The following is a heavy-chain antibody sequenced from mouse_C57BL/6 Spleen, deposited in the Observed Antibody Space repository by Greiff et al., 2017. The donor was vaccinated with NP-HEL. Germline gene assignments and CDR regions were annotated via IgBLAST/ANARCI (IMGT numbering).Heavy chain of an antibody. CDR1: GFTFSDYG. Sequence: EVQGVESGGGLVKPGGSLKLSCAASGFTFSDYGMHWVRQAPEKGLEWVAYISSGSSTIYYADTVKGRFTISRDNAKNTLFLQMTSLRSEDTAMCYCERIPTVVAYYAMDYWGQGTSVTVSS. J-gene: IGHJ4*01. CDR3: ERIPTVVAYYAMDY. V-gene: IGHV5-17*01. CDR2: ISSGSSTI. D-gene: IGHD1-1*01.